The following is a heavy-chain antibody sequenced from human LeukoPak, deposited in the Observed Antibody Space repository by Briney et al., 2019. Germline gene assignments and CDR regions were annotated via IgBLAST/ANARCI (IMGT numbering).Heavy chain of an antibody. CDR2: IYHSGST. Sequence: SETLSLTCAVYGGSFSGYYWGWIRQPPGKGLEWIGSIYHSGSTYYNPSLKSRVTISVDTSKNQFSLKLSSVTAADTAVYYCASRDYGDHEADYWGQGTLVTVSS. D-gene: IGHD4-17*01. CDR3: ASRDYGDHEADY. CDR1: GGSFSGYY. V-gene: IGHV4-38-2*01. J-gene: IGHJ4*02.